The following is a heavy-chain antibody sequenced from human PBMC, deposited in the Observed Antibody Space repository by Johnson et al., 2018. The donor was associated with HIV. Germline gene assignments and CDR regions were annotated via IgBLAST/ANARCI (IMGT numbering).Heavy chain of an antibody. D-gene: IGHD6-6*01. V-gene: IGHV3-30*18. CDR2: ISYDGSNK. CDR3: AKERQLVRAFDI. J-gene: IGHJ3*02. Sequence: QVQLVESGGGVVRPGGSLRLSCAASGFTFSSYGMHWVRQAPGKGLEWVAVISYDGSNKYYADSVKGRFTISRDNSKNTLYLQMSSLRTEDTAVYYCAKERQLVRAFDIWGQGTMVTVSS. CDR1: GFTFSSYG.